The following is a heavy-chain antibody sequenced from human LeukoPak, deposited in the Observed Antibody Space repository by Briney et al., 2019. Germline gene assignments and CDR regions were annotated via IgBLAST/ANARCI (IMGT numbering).Heavy chain of an antibody. J-gene: IGHJ6*02. CDR2: IYCSGST. CDR1: GGSISSYY. D-gene: IGHD4-11*01. V-gene: IGHV4-59*01. CDR3: ARAVTGYYYYGMDV. Sequence: PSETLSLTCTVSGGSISSYYWSWIRQPPGKGLEWIGYIYCSGSTNYNPSLKSRVTISVDTSKNQFSLKLSSVTAADTAVYYCARAVTGYYYYGMDVWGQGTTVTVSS.